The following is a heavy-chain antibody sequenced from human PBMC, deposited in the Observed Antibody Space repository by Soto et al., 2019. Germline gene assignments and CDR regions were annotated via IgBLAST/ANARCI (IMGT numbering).Heavy chain of an antibody. CDR1: GFTFDDYT. J-gene: IGHJ6*02. Sequence: GGSLRLSCAASGFTFDDYTMHWVRQAPGKGLEWVSLISWDGGSTYYADSVKGRFTISRDNSKNSLYLQMNSLRTEDTALYYCAKDSGSSWYDYYYYYGMDVWGQGTTVTVSS. D-gene: IGHD6-13*01. CDR3: AKDSGSSWYDYYYYYGMDV. CDR2: ISWDGGST. V-gene: IGHV3-43*01.